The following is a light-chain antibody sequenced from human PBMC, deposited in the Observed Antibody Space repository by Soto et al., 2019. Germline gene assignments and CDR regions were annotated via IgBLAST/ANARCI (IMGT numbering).Light chain of an antibody. CDR1: QSVSNY. CDR3: QQRRNLPYT. J-gene: IGKJ2*01. V-gene: IGKV3-11*01. CDR2: DTT. Sequence: ETLLTQSPGTLSLSPGERATLSCRASQSVSNYLAWFQQKPGQAPRLLIFDTTNRAPGTPARFSGSGSVTDFTLTISSLEPEDFAVYYCQQRRNLPYTSGQGTKQEIK.